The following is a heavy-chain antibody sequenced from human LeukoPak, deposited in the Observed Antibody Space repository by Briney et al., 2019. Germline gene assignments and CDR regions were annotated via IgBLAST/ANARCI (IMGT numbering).Heavy chain of an antibody. CDR3: AAGRGGYDSPFDY. D-gene: IGHD5-12*01. Sequence: GGSLRLSCAASGFTFSSYAMSWVRQAPGKGLEWVSVIYSGGSTYYADSVKGRFTISRDNSKNTLYLQMNSLRAEDTAVYYCAAGRGGYDSPFDYWGQGTLVTVSS. CDR1: GFTFSSYA. V-gene: IGHV3-53*01. J-gene: IGHJ4*02. CDR2: IYSGGST.